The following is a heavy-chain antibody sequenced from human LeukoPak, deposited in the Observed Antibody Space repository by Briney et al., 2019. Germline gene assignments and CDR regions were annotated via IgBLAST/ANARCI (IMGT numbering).Heavy chain of an antibody. Sequence: SETLSLTCAVYGVSFSGYYWSWIRQPPGKGLEWIGEINHSGSTNYNPSLKSRVTISVDTSKNQFSLKLSSVTAADTAVYYCARGREGLRSPYYYYHYMDVWGKGTTVTVSS. V-gene: IGHV4-34*01. CDR2: INHSGST. D-gene: IGHD5-12*01. CDR3: ARGREGLRSPYYYYHYMDV. J-gene: IGHJ6*03. CDR1: GVSFSGYY.